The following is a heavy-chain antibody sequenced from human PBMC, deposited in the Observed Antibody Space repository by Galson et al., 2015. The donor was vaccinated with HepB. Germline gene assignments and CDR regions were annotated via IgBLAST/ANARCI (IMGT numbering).Heavy chain of an antibody. V-gene: IGHV3-23*01. CDR3: AKDLIPHSRAAATDV. CDR2: ISGSGGST. J-gene: IGHJ6*02. Sequence: SLRLSCAASGFTFSSYAMSWVRQAPGKGLEWVSAISGSGGSTYYADSVKGLFTISRDNSKNTLYLQMNSLRAEDTAVYYCAKDLIPHSRAAATDVWGQGTTVTVSS. CDR1: GFTFSSYA. D-gene: IGHD6-13*01.